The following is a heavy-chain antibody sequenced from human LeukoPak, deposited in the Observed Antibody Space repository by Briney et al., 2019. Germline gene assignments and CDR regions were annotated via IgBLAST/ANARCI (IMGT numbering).Heavy chain of an antibody. D-gene: IGHD3-10*01. CDR3: AKDYYGSGSYYNY. Sequence: WIRQPPGKGLEWVSGISWNSGSIGYADSVKGRFTISRDNAKNSLYLQMNSLRAEDTALYYCAKDYYGSGSYYNYWGQGTLVTVSS. CDR2: ISWNSGSI. J-gene: IGHJ4*02. V-gene: IGHV3-9*01.